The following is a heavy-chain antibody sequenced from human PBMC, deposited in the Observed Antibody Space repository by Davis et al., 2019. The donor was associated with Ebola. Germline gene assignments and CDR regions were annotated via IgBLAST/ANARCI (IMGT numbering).Heavy chain of an antibody. V-gene: IGHV4-39*01. CDR3: VITGLPDY. CDR1: GGSISSSSYF. D-gene: IGHD1-20*01. J-gene: IGHJ4*02. Sequence: MPSETLSLTCAVSGGSISSSSYFWDWIRQPPGKGLEWIGSIFYSGTTYYKSSLKSRVTISEDTSKNQFSLKLSSVTAADTAVYYCVITGLPDYWGQGTLVTVSS. CDR2: IFYSGTT.